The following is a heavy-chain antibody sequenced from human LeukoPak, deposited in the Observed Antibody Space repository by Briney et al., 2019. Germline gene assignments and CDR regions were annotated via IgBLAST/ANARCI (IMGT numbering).Heavy chain of an antibody. CDR1: GFTFSRYA. Sequence: PGGSLRLSCAASGFTFSRYALHWVRQAPGKGLEWVALMPYDGSDKYYADSVKGRFTISRDNSKNTLYLQMNSLRVEDTAIYYCARDLKMKYCDFWGQGTLVTVSS. J-gene: IGHJ4*02. V-gene: IGHV3-30*04. D-gene: IGHD5-24*01. CDR2: MPYDGSDK. CDR3: ARDLKMKYCDF.